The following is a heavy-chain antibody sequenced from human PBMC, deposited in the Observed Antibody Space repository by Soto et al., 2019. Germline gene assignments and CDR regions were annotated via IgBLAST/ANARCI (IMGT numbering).Heavy chain of an antibody. J-gene: IGHJ6*03. V-gene: IGHV3-53*04. CDR3: ARDFPDREILWWTGRHYYYYMDV. CDR1: GFTVSSNY. CDR2: IYSGGST. Sequence: GGSLRLSCAASGFTVSSNYMSWVRQAPGKGLEWVSVIYSGGSTYYADSVKGRFTISRHNSKNTLYLQMNSLRAEDTAVYYCARDFPDREILWWTGRHYYYYMDVWGKGTTVTVSS. D-gene: IGHD2-21*01.